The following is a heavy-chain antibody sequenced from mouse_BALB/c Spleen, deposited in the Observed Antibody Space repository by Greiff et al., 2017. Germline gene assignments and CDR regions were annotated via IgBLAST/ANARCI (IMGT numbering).Heavy chain of an antibody. CDR1: GYSITSDYA. CDR2: ISYSGST. V-gene: IGHV3-2*02. CDR3: ASSLWLRREGFAY. J-gene: IGHJ3*01. D-gene: IGHD2-2*01. Sequence: DVQLQESGPGLVKPSQSLSLTCTVTGYSITSDYAWNWIRQFPGNKLEWMGYISYSGSTSYNPSLKSRISITRDTSKNQFFLQLNSVTTEDTATYYCASSLWLRREGFAYWGQGTLVTVSA.